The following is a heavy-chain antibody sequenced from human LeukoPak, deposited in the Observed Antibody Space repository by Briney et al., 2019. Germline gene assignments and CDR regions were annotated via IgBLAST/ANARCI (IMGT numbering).Heavy chain of an antibody. CDR2: INHSGST. J-gene: IGHJ4*02. CDR1: GGSFSGYY. Sequence: SETLSLTCAVYGGSFSGYYWSWIRQPPGKGLEWIGEINHSGSTNYNPSLKSRVTISVDTSKNQFSLKLSSVTAADTAVYYCARAITYYYDSSGLDYWGQGTLVTVSS. D-gene: IGHD3-22*01. V-gene: IGHV4-34*01. CDR3: ARAITYYYDSSGLDY.